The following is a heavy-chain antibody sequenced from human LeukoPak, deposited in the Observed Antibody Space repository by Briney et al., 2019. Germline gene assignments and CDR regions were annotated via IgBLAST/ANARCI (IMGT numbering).Heavy chain of an antibody. CDR1: GDSTSSGGYY. D-gene: IGHD3-10*01. J-gene: IGHJ3*02. CDR2: IYYSGST. CDR3: ARVLVGSSGGYDAFDI. V-gene: IGHV4-31*03. Sequence: SQTLSLTCTVSGDSTSSGGYYWSWSRQHPVKGLEWIGYIYYSGSTYYNPSLTSRVTISVATSKNQFSLNLSSVTAADTAVYYCARVLVGSSGGYDAFDIWGQGTMVTVSS.